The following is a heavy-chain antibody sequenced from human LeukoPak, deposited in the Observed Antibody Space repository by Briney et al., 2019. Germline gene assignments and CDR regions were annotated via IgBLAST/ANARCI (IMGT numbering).Heavy chain of an antibody. CDR1: GYSFPTYW. Sequence: GESLKIPCKGSGYSFPTYWIGWVGQMPGKGLEWMEIIYPGESDTRNSPSFQGQVTISADKSISPPYLQWSSLRASDPAMFYWARRFDTSGFCQNWGQGTLDSVPS. CDR3: ARRFDTSGFCQN. J-gene: IGHJ1*01. V-gene: IGHV5-51*01. CDR2: IYPGESDT. D-gene: IGHD3-22*01.